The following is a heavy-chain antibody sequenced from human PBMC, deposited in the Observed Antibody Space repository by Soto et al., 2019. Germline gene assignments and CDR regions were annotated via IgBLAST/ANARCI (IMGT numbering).Heavy chain of an antibody. CDR2: IYHSGST. V-gene: IGHV4-30-4*01. D-gene: IGHD2-2*01. Sequence: LSLTCTVSGGSISSGDYHWSWIRQPPGKGLEWLGYIYHSGSTFYNPSLQGRLIMSLDTSKNHFSLRLRSVTAADTAVYYCARGETSRDNRFDPWGQGTLVTVSS. J-gene: IGHJ5*02. CDR3: ARGETSRDNRFDP. CDR1: GGSISSGDYH.